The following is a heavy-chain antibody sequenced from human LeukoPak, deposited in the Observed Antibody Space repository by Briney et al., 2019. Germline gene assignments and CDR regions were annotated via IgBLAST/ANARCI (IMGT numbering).Heavy chain of an antibody. CDR1: GYTFTSYY. CDR3: ARDPGGITGTTDY. Sequence: ASVNVSCKASGYTFTSYYMHWVRQAPGQGLEWMGIINPSGGSTSYAQKFQGRVTMTRDTSTSTVYMELSSLISEDTAVYYCARDPGGITGTTDYWGQGTLVTVSS. V-gene: IGHV1-46*01. J-gene: IGHJ4*02. CDR2: INPSGGST. D-gene: IGHD1-20*01.